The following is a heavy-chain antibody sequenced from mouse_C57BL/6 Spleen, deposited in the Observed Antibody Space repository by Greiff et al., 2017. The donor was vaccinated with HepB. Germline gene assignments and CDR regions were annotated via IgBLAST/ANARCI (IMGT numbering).Heavy chain of an antibody. D-gene: IGHD1-1*01. Sequence: VQLQQSGAELVKPGASVTLSCKVSGYTFTDHAMHWVKQRPGQGLEWIGAIYPGAGGTKYNEKFKGKAILTADKSSSTAYMQLNSLTSEDSAVYFCASEIRNYGSCYGDFEVWGTGTTVTVSS. V-gene: IGHV1-78*01. CDR2: IYPGAGGT. CDR1: GYTFTDHA. CDR3: ASEIRNYGSCYGDFEV. J-gene: IGHJ1*03.